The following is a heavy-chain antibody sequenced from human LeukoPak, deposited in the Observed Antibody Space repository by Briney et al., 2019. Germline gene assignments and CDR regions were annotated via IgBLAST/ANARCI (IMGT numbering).Heavy chain of an antibody. CDR3: AKDITPAYSSGDHYFDY. CDR2: ISWDGGST. Sequence: AGGSLRLSCAASGFTFDDYAMQWVRHAPGKGLEWVSLISWDGGSTYYADSVKGRFTISRDNSKNSLYLQMNTLRAEDTALYYCAKDITPAYSSGDHYFDYWGQGTLVTVSS. CDR1: GFTFDDYA. D-gene: IGHD6-25*01. J-gene: IGHJ4*02. V-gene: IGHV3-43D*03.